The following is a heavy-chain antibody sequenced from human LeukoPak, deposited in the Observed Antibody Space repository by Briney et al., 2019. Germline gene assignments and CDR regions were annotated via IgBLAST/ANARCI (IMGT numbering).Heavy chain of an antibody. CDR2: MNPNSGNT. Sequence: ASVKVSCKASGYTFTSYDINWVRQAPGQGLEWMGWMNPNSGNTGYAQKFQGRVTITRNTSISTAYMELSSLRSEDTAVYYCAREYSGYDLDYWGQGTLVTVSS. CDR1: GYTFTSYD. V-gene: IGHV1-8*03. CDR3: AREYSGYDLDY. D-gene: IGHD5-12*01. J-gene: IGHJ4*02.